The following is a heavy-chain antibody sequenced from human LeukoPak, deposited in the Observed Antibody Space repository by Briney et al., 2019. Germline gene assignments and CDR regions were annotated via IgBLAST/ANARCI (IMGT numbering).Heavy chain of an antibody. CDR3: AKDMGTGTSYYYYYMDV. CDR1: GFTFSSYA. CDR2: ISGSGGST. D-gene: IGHD1-7*01. V-gene: IGHV3-23*01. J-gene: IGHJ6*03. Sequence: GGSLRLSCAASGFTFSSYAMSWVRQAPGKGLEWVSAISGSGGSTYYADSVKGRFTISRDNSKNTLYLQMNSLRAEDTAVYYCAKDMGTGTSYYYYYMDVWGQGTTVTVSS.